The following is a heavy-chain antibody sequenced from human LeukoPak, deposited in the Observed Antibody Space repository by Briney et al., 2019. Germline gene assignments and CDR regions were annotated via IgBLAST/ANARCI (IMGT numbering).Heavy chain of an antibody. Sequence: PSETLSLTCAVYGGSFSGYYWSWLRQPPGKGLEWIGEINHSGSTNYNPSLKSRVTISVDTSKNQFSLKLSSVTAADTAVYYCARARYSSSWYQSTQFDPWGQGTLVTVSS. CDR1: GGSFSGYY. CDR3: ARARYSSSWYQSTQFDP. CDR2: INHSGST. V-gene: IGHV4-34*01. J-gene: IGHJ5*02. D-gene: IGHD6-13*01.